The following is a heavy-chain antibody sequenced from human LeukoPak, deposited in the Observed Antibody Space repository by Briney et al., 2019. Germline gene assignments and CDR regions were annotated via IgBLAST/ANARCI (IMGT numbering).Heavy chain of an antibody. D-gene: IGHD1-1*01. J-gene: IGHJ6*02. CDR2: ISAHNGNT. CDR3: ARDDRYLLPSAYYSNGLDV. V-gene: IGHV1-18*01. Sequence: ASVKVPCRAFGHSFGNYGISWVRQAPGQGLEWLGWISAHNGNTNYARKFQGRVTMTTDTSTSTAYMELTSLRSDDTAMYYCARDDRYLLPSAYYSNGLDVWGQGTTVTVSS. CDR1: GHSFGNYG.